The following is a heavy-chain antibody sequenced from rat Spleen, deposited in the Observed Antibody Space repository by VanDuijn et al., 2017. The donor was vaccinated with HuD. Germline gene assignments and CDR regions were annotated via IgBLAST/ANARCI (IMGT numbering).Heavy chain of an antibody. Sequence: EVQLVESGGGLVQPGRSLKLSCAASGFTFSDYNMAWVRPSPKKGLEWVSTIIYDGSRTFYRDSVKGRFTISRDNAKSTLYLQMDSLRSEDTATYYCATGPRILRLDWFVYWGQGTLVTVSS. V-gene: IGHV5S10*01. J-gene: IGHJ3*01. CDR1: GFTFSDYN. D-gene: IGHD1-6*01. CDR2: IIYDGSRT. CDR3: ATGPRILRLDWFVY.